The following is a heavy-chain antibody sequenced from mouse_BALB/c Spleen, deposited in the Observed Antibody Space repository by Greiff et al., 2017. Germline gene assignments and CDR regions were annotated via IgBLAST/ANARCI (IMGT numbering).Heavy chain of an antibody. Sequence: VQLQQPGAELVKPGTSVKLSCKASGYNFTSYWINWVKLRPGQGLEWIGDIYPGSGSTNYNEKFKSKATLTVDTSSSTAYMQLSSLASEDSALYYCAREPTDFDVWGAGTTVTVAS. J-gene: IGHJ1*01. CDR3: AREPTDFDV. D-gene: IGHD1-1*01. V-gene: IGHV1-55*01. CDR2: IYPGSGST. CDR1: GYNFTSYW.